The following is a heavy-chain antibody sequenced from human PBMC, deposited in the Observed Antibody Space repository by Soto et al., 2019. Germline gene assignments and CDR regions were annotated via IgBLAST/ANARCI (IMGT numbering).Heavy chain of an antibody. Sequence: GGSLRLSCAASGFTFSSYGMHWVRQAPGKGLEWVAVISYDGSNKYYADSVKGRFTISRDNSKNTLYLQMNSLRAEDTAVYYCAKDFLGRRFGELSEYYYYYGMDVWGQGTTVTVSS. CDR2: ISYDGSNK. D-gene: IGHD3-10*01. CDR1: GFTFSSYG. V-gene: IGHV3-30*18. CDR3: AKDFLGRRFGELSEYYYYYGMDV. J-gene: IGHJ6*02.